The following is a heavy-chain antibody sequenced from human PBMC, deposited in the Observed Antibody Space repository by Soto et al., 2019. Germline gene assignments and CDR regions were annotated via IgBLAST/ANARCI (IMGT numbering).Heavy chain of an antibody. CDR1: GFSVSSYF. V-gene: IGHV3-66*01. J-gene: IGHJ4*02. Sequence: EMEVVESGGGLVQPGGSLRLSCAASGFSVSSYFMTWVRQAPGKGLEWVSIIYASGTTYNADSVKGRFTVSRDNDTNTLYLQMNTPRAEDTAVYFCARDRCSSSSCWKHERGLDSWGQGILVTVSS. CDR3: ARDRCSSSSCWKHERGLDS. CDR2: IYASGTT. D-gene: IGHD2-2*01.